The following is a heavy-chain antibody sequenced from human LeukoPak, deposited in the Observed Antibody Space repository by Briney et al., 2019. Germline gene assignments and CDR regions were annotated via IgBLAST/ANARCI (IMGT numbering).Heavy chain of an antibody. Sequence: GGSLRLSCAASGFTFSSHAMSWVRQAPGKGLEWVSAISGSGGSTYYADSVKGRFTISRDNSKNTLYLQMNSLRAEDTAVYSCAKGQRWELPFDYWGQGTLVTVS. D-gene: IGHD1-26*01. CDR3: AKGQRWELPFDY. CDR1: GFTFSSHA. CDR2: ISGSGGST. V-gene: IGHV3-23*01. J-gene: IGHJ4*02.